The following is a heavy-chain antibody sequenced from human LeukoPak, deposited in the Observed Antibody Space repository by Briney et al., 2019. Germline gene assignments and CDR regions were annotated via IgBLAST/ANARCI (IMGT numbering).Heavy chain of an antibody. Sequence: GGSLRLSCAAAGFTFDDYGMSWVRQAPGKGLEWVSGINWNGGRTGYAESVKGRFTISRDNAKNSLYLQMNSLRAEDTALYYCARDNYYDSSGYLGAHDYWGQGTLVTVSS. D-gene: IGHD3-22*01. V-gene: IGHV3-20*04. CDR2: INWNGGRT. CDR3: ARDNYYDSSGYLGAHDY. CDR1: GFTFDDYG. J-gene: IGHJ4*02.